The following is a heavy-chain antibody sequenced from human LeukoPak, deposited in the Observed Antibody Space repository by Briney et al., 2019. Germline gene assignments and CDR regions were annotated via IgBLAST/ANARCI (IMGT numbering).Heavy chain of an antibody. CDR2: ISGSGGST. J-gene: IGHJ4*02. D-gene: IGHD3-3*01. V-gene: IGHV3-23*01. CDR1: GFTFSSYA. Sequence: GGSLRLSCAASGFTFSSYAMSWVRQAPGKGLEWVSAISGSGGSTYYADSVKGRFTISRDNSKNTLYLQMNSLRAEDTAVYYCARARITIFGVVIRGNYFDYWGQGTLVTVSS. CDR3: ARARITIFGVVIRGNYFDY.